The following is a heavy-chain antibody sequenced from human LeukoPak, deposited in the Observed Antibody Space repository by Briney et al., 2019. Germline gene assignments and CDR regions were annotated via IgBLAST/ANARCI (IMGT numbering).Heavy chain of an antibody. D-gene: IGHD1-1*01. V-gene: IGHV1-69*05. CDR2: IIPIFGTA. J-gene: IGHJ6*03. CDR1: GGTFSGYA. CDR3: ARDRRYNHSYLCYYKGV. Sequence: SVKVSCKASGGTFSGYAISWVRQAPGQGLEWMGGIIPIFGTANYAQKFQGRVTITTDESTSTAYMELSSLRSEDTAVYYCARDRRYNHSYLCYYKGVWGKRATVTGS.